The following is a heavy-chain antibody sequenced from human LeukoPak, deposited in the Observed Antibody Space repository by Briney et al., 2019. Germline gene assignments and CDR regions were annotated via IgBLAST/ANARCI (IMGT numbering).Heavy chain of an antibody. CDR3: ARSRYYYDSSGYYFYLDY. CDR1: GYTFTGYY. V-gene: IGHV1-2*02. CDR2: INPNSGGT. J-gene: IGHJ4*02. Sequence: ASVKVSCKASGYTFTGYYMHWVRQAPGQGLEWMGWINPNSGGTNYAQKFQGRVTMTRDTSISTAYMELSRLRSDDTAVYYCARSRYYYDSSGYYFYLDYWGQGTLVTVSS. D-gene: IGHD3-22*01.